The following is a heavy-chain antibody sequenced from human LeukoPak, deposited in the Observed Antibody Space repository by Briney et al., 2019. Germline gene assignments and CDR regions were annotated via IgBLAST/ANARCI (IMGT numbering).Heavy chain of an antibody. D-gene: IGHD2-15*01. CDR1: GFTFSNYG. CDR2: ISASRSSI. V-gene: IGHV3-48*01. CDR3: ARDKCSGGSCSFDY. J-gene: IGHJ4*02. Sequence: GGSLRLSCVVSGFTFSNYGMNWVRQAPGKGLDWVSYISASRSSISYADSVKGRFTISRDNAKNSLYLQMNSLRAEDTAVYYCARDKCSGGSCSFDYWGQGTLVTVSS.